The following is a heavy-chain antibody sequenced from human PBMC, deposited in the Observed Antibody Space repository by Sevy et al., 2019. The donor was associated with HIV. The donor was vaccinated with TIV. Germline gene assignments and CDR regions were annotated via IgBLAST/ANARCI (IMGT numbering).Heavy chain of an antibody. J-gene: IGHJ5*02. CDR3: ARGAHFWSSTSFDP. CDR2: IYTAGDT. CDR1: GFTLGRND. V-gene: IGHV3-13*01. D-gene: IGHD3-3*02. Sequence: GGSLRLSCVASGFTLGRNDMHWVRQPTGRGLELVATIYTAGDTYYSGSVKGRFTISRDNAKNSLYLQMNSLRAGDTAVYYCARGAHFWSSTSFDPWGQGTQVTVSS.